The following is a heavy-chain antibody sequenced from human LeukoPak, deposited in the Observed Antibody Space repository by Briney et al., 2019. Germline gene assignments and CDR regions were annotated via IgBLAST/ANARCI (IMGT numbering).Heavy chain of an antibody. CDR3: ARETEVRGVISFFWAFYGMDV. J-gene: IGHJ6*02. V-gene: IGHV1-8*02. Sequence: GASVKVSFKASGYTFTSNGISWVRQAPGQGLEWMGWMNPNSGNTGYAQKFQGRVTMTRNTSISTAYMELSSLRSEDTAVYYCARETEVRGVISFFWAFYGMDVWGQGTTVTVSS. CDR2: MNPNSGNT. D-gene: IGHD3-10*01. CDR1: GYTFTSNG.